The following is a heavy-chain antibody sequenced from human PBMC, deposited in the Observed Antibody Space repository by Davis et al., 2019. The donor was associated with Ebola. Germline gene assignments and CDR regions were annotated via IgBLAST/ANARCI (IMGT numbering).Heavy chain of an antibody. J-gene: IGHJ4*02. V-gene: IGHV3-74*01. CDR3: ARDWSTISTY. D-gene: IGHD5/OR15-5a*01. CDR1: GFTLNRYW. CDR2: INLDGSDT. Sequence: HTGGSLRLSCAASGFTLNRYWMHWVRQAPGKGLVWVSYINLDGSDTNYADSVKGRFTISRDDAKNMLYLQMNSLRDEDTGVYYCARDWSTISTYWGQGTLVTVSS.